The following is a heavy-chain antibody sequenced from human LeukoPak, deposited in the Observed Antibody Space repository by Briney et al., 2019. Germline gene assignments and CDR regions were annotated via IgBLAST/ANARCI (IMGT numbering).Heavy chain of an antibody. J-gene: IGHJ5*02. CDR2: IYYSGST. V-gene: IGHV4-39*07. CDR1: GGSISSSSYY. D-gene: IGHD6-19*01. Sequence: SETLSLTCTVSGGSISSSSYYWGWIRQPPGKGLEWIVSIYYSGSTYYNPSLKSRVTISVDTSKNQFSLKLSSVTAADTAVYYCARLASQRIAVAGTLGWFDHWGQGTLVTVSS. CDR3: ARLASQRIAVAGTLGWFDH.